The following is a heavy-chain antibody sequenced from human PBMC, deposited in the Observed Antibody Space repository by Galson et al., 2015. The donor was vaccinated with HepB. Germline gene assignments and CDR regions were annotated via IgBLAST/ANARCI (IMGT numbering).Heavy chain of an antibody. CDR1: GFTVSNNY. D-gene: IGHD3-3*01. V-gene: IGHV3-53*01. CDR2: ISSGGST. J-gene: IGHJ6*02. Sequence: SLRLSCAASGFTVSNNYMTWVRQAPGKGLEWVSVISSGGSTYYADSVKGRFTISRDNSKNTVFLQMNSLRGEDTAVYYCARETPAYYDFWSGSGDYYGMDVWGQGTTVTVSS. CDR3: ARETPAYYDFWSGSGDYYGMDV.